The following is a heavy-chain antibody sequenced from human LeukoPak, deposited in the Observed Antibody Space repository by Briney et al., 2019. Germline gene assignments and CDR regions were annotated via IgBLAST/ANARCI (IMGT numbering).Heavy chain of an antibody. J-gene: IGHJ4*02. Sequence: GGSLRLSCAASGFTFSSYAMHWVRQAPGKGLEWVAVISYDGSNKYYADSVKGRFTISRDNSKNTLYLQMNSLRAEDTAVYYCARGYFTAMVPPGGYWGQGTLVTVSS. V-gene: IGHV3-30*04. CDR3: ARGYFTAMVPPGGY. CDR2: ISYDGSNK. CDR1: GFTFSSYA. D-gene: IGHD5-18*01.